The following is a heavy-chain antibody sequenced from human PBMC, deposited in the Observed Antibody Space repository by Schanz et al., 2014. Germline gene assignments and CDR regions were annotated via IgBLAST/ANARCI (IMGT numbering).Heavy chain of an antibody. CDR3: ARGYGDSPTDF. CDR1: GYTFTGYY. D-gene: IGHD4-17*01. Sequence: QVQLVQSGAEVKKPGASVKVSCTASGYTFTGYYMHWVRQAPGQGLEWMGWISPYNGNTNYAQKLQGRVTMTTDTSTGTAYMELSSLRSEDTAVYYCARGYGDSPTDFWGQGTLVTVSS. CDR2: ISPYNGNT. V-gene: IGHV1-18*04. J-gene: IGHJ4*02.